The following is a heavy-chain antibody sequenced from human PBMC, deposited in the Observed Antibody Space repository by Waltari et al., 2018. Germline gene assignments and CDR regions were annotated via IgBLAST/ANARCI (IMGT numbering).Heavy chain of an antibody. CDR3: ARGYMTTVTTLGY. CDR2: ISSSSSYI. V-gene: IGHV3-21*01. CDR1: GFTFISYS. Sequence: EVQLVESGGALVKPGGSLRLSCAASGFTFISYSMNWVRQAPGKGLEWVSSISSSSSYIYYADSVKGRFTISRDNAKNSLYLQMNSLRAEDTAVYYCARGYMTTVTTLGYWGQGTLVTVSS. J-gene: IGHJ4*02. D-gene: IGHD4-17*01.